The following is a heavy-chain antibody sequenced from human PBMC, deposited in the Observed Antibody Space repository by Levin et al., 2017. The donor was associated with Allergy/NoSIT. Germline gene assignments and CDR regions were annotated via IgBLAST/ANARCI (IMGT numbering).Heavy chain of an antibody. V-gene: IGHV3-11*01. CDR1: GFTFSDYY. Sequence: LSLTCAASGFTFSDYYMTWIRQAPGKGLEWVSYISTSETTIFYAHSVKGRYADSVKGRFTISRDDAKHSLYLQMNSLRAEDTAVYYCARATYGACDYWGQGTLVTVSS. D-gene: IGHD4-17*01. CDR3: ARATYGACDY. J-gene: IGHJ4*02. CDR2: ISTSETTI.